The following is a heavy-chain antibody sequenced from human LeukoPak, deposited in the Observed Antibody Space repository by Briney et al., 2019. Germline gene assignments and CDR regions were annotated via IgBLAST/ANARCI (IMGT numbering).Heavy chain of an antibody. CDR1: GDSISTYY. CDR2: IYYSGST. J-gene: IGHJ4*02. CDR3: ARGRGGTSDYYPFYFDY. Sequence: SETLSLTCTVSGDSISTYYWSWIRQPPGKGLEWIGYIYYSGSTNYNPSLKSRVTISVDTSKNQFSLKLSSVTAADTALNHCARGRGGTSDYYPFYFDYWGQGALVMVSS. V-gene: IGHV4-59*01. D-gene: IGHD3-3*01.